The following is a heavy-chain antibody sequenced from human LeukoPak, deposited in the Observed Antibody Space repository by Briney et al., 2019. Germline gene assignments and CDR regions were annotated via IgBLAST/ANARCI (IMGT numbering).Heavy chain of an antibody. CDR3: ARMIDYNYGYAFDY. D-gene: IGHD5-18*01. J-gene: IGHJ4*02. Sequence: KPGGSLKLSCAASGFTFSDYYMSWIRQAPGKGLEWVSYISSSGSISYADSVKGRFTISRDNAKNSPYLQMNSLRDEDTAVYYCARMIDYNYGYAFDYWGQGTLVTVSS. V-gene: IGHV3-11*04. CDR1: GFTFSDYY. CDR2: ISSSGSI.